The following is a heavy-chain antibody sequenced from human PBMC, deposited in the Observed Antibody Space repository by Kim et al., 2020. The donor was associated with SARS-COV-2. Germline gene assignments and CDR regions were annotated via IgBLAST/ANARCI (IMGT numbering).Heavy chain of an antibody. Sequence: GGSLRLSCAASGFTFGGYSFDHYAMTWVRQAPGKGLEWVSAISGNGRTTYYVDSVKGRFTISRDNSKNTLYLQMSSLRAADTAVYYCAKVPDTAMVTGFFYYGMDVWGQGTTVAVSS. CDR2: ISGNGRTT. J-gene: IGHJ6*02. D-gene: IGHD5-18*01. CDR1: GFTFGGYSFDHYA. CDR3: AKVPDTAMVTGFFYYGMDV. V-gene: IGHV3-23*01.